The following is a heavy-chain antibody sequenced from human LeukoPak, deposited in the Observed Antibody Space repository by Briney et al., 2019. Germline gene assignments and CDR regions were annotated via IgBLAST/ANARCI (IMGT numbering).Heavy chain of an antibody. CDR2: IYHSGST. CDR1: GGSISTSNW. CDR3: VRRLEV. Sequence: TSETLSLTCAVSGGSISTSNWWSWVRQPPGKGLEWIGEIYHSGSTNYNPSLKSRVTILVDTSKNQLSLTVNSVTATDTAVYYCVRRLEVWGQGTMVTVSS. V-gene: IGHV4-4*02. J-gene: IGHJ3*01.